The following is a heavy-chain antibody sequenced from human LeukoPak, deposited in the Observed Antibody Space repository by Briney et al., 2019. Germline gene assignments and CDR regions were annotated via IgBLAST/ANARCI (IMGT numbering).Heavy chain of an antibody. J-gene: IGHJ4*02. CDR2: ISGSGGST. V-gene: IGHV3-23*01. CDR1: GFTFSSYA. CDR3: STDWWRLGFDY. Sequence: GGSLRLSCAASGFTFSSYAMSWVRQTPGKGLEWVSAISGSGGSTYYADSVEGRFTISRDNSKNTLFLQMNTLRVEDTAVYYCSTDWWRLGFDYWGQGTLVTVSS. D-gene: IGHD2-21*02.